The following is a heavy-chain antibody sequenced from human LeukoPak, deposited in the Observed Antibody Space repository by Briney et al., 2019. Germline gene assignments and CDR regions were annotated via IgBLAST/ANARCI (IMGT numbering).Heavy chain of an antibody. CDR2: IYSGGST. Sequence: PGGSLRLSCAASGFTVSSNYMSWVRQAPGKGLEWVSGIYSGGSTYYTDSVKGRFTISRDNSKNTLYLQMNSLRAEDTAVYYCARDLAGYNSFDYWGQGTLVTVSS. CDR1: GFTVSSNY. V-gene: IGHV3-66*01. J-gene: IGHJ4*02. CDR3: ARDLAGYNSFDY. D-gene: IGHD5-24*01.